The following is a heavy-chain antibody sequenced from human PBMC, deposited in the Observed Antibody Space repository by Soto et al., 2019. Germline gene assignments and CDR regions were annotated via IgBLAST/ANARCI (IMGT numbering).Heavy chain of an antibody. CDR2: INPVTGAP. CDR1: GYPVTAYY. J-gene: IGHJ3*02. D-gene: IGHD3-3*01. V-gene: IGHV1-2*02. Sequence: QLHLVQSGAVVKKPGASVMVSCSASGYPVTAYYMHWVRQAPGRGLEWMGGINPVTGAPTYTQSFQGRVTMTRDPSTSTVLMEPSRLPSEDTAVFYCARGGGVGVAGSAAFDMWGQGTLVTVSS. CDR3: ARGGGVGVAGSAAFDM.